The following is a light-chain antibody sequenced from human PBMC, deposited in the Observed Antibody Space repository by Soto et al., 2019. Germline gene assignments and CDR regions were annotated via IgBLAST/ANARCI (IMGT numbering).Light chain of an antibody. CDR2: DAS. CDR3: QQYNTWSPFS. CDR1: QSVSLS. Sequence: EIVLTQSPATLSLSPGGRATLSCRASQSVSLSLAWYQQKPGQAPRLLIYDASKRASGFPARFSGSGSGTDFTLTISSLEPEDFAVYYCQQYNTWSPFSFGPGTKVDIK. V-gene: IGKV3-11*01. J-gene: IGKJ3*01.